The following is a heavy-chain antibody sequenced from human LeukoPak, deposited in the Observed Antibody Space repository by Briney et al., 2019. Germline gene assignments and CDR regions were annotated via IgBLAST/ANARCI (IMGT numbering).Heavy chain of an antibody. D-gene: IGHD2-15*01. CDR3: ARRWCGSSSSCQFDY. CDR2: IKQDGSEK. V-gene: IGHV3-7*01. Sequence: GGSLRLSCAASGFTFSSYWMNWVRQAPGKGLEWVANIKQDGSEKYYVESVKGRFTISRDNAKNSLYLQMNSLRAEDTAVYYCARRWCGSSSSCQFDYWGQGTLVTVSS. J-gene: IGHJ4*02. CDR1: GFTFSSYW.